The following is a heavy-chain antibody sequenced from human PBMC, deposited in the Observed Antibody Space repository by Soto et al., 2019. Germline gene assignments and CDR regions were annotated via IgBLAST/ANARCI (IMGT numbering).Heavy chain of an antibody. CDR1: GFTLSSYA. CDR2: ISKGGSNL. V-gene: IGHV3-30-3*01. CDR3: AREVEYTSAFGISSSFDY. Sequence: GGSLRLSCAASGFTLSSYAIHWVRQAPGKGLEWVTVISKGGSNLYFADSVKGRFTISRDNSKNTLYLQVNSLRSEDTAVYYCAREVEYTSAFGISSSFDYWGQGTLVTVSS. J-gene: IGHJ4*02. D-gene: IGHD6-19*01.